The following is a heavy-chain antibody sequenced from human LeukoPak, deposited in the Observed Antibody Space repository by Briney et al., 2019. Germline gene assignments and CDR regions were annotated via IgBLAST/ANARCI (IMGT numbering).Heavy chain of an antibody. Sequence: RPSETQSLTCAVSGYSISSDYYWGWIRQPPGKGLEWIGNIYHSGSTYYNPSLKSRVTISVDTSKNQFSLKLSSVTAADTAVYYCARREMATITSFDYWGQGTLVTVSS. CDR2: IYHSGST. J-gene: IGHJ4*02. V-gene: IGHV4-38-2*01. D-gene: IGHD5-24*01. CDR3: ARREMATITSFDY. CDR1: GYSISSDYY.